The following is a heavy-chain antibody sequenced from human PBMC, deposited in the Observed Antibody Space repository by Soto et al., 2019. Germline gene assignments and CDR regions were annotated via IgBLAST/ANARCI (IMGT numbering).Heavy chain of an antibody. CDR2: IYYSGSA. CDR3: ARQMFIGGMDV. V-gene: IGHV4-59*01. Sequence: SETLSLTCTVSGGSSSTYYWSWIRQPPGKGLEWIGYIYYSGSANYNPSLKSRVTISRDTSKNQFSLKLSSVTAADTAVYHCARQMFIGGMDVWGQGTTVTVSS. J-gene: IGHJ6*02. D-gene: IGHD2-15*01. CDR1: GGSSSTYY.